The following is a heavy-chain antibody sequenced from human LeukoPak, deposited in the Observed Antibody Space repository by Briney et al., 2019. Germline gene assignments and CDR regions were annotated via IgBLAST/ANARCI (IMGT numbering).Heavy chain of an antibody. V-gene: IGHV3-33*01. J-gene: IGHJ6*03. CDR2: IWYDGSNK. CDR3: ARDLGLYSPPNYYYYYMDV. D-gene: IGHD3-10*01. CDR1: GFTFSNDG. Sequence: GGSLRLSCAASGFTFSNDGMHWVRQAPGKGLEWVAVIWYDGSNKYYADSVRGRFTISRDNSKNTLYLQMNSLRAEDTAVYYCARDLGLYSPPNYYYYYMDVWGEGTTVTVSS.